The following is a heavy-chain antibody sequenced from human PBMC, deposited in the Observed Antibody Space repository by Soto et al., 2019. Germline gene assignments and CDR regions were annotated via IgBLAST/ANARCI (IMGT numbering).Heavy chain of an antibody. Sequence: PSETLSLTCVVSGDSISKNKWWSWVRQPPGKGLEWIGEIYDSGNRNYNPSLKSRVTISVDKSKNQFSLRLTSVTAADTAVYYCARGRLSRDGLHYYFDYWGQGTLVTVSS. V-gene: IGHV4-4*02. CDR2: IYDSGNR. D-gene: IGHD2-2*01. J-gene: IGHJ4*02. CDR3: ARGRLSRDGLHYYFDY. CDR1: GDSISKNKW.